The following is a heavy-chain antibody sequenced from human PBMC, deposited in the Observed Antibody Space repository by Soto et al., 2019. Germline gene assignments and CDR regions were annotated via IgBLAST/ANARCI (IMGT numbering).Heavy chain of an antibody. CDR1: GFTFSSYA. V-gene: IGHV3-23*01. CDR3: VKAPGRTKPKTFDY. D-gene: IGHD2-15*01. CDR2: ISGSGGST. J-gene: IGHJ4*02. Sequence: PGGSLRLSCAASGFTFSSYAMSWVRQAPGKGLEWVSSISGSGGSTYYADSVKGRFTMSRDNSKNTLHLQMNSLRGEDTAVYYCVKAPGRTKPKTFDYWGQGTLVTVSS.